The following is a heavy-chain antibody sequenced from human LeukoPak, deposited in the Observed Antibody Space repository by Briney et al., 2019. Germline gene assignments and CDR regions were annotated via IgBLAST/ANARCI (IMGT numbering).Heavy chain of an antibody. D-gene: IGHD4-17*01. CDR3: ARDEYGVYLGSSFFDY. V-gene: IGHV3-48*01. CDR2: ISSSSSTI. CDR1: GFTFSSYS. J-gene: IGHJ4*02. Sequence: GGSLRLSRAASGFTFSSYSMNWVRQAPGKGLEWVSYISSSSSTIYYADSVKGRFTISRDNAKNSLYLQMNSLRAEDTAVYYCARDEYGVYLGSSFFDYWGQGTLVTVSS.